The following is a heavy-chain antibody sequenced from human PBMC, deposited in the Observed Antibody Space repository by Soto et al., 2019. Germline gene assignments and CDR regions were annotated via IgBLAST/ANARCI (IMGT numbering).Heavy chain of an antibody. CDR1: GFTFSSYS. CDR3: TRVRQLGLDY. D-gene: IGHD1-1*01. J-gene: IGHJ4*02. CDR2: ISSGSSTI. Sequence: EVQLVDSGGGLVQPGESLRLSCAASGFTFSSYSMIWVRQAPGKGLEWVSYISSGSSTIYYADSVKGRFTVSRDNAKNSLYLQMNSLGDEDTAVYYCTRVRQLGLDYWGQGTLVTVSS. V-gene: IGHV3-48*02.